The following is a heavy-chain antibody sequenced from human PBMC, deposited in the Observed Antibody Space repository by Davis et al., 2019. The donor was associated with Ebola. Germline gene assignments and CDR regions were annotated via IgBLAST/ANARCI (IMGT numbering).Heavy chain of an antibody. CDR3: ARDAVGSGIQLWLQFFVD. D-gene: IGHD5-18*01. CDR2: ISSDSDYI. J-gene: IGHJ4*02. Sequence: GESLKISCAASGFTFSTYSMSWVRQAPGKALEWVSSISSDSDYIYYADSAKGRFTISRDNAKNSLYLQMNSLRDEDTAVYYCARDAVGSGIQLWLQFFVDWGQGTLVTVSS. V-gene: IGHV3-21*01. CDR1: GFTFSTYS.